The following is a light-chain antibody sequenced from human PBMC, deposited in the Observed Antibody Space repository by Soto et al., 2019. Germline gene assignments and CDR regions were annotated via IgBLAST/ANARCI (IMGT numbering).Light chain of an antibody. CDR3: QQYTGPPTT. CDR1: QTDSSTY. J-gene: IGKJ5*01. Sequence: EIILTQSPDTLSLSPGERATLSCRASQTDSSTYLAWCQQRPGQAPRLLIYGASTRAAGIPDRFSGSGSGTDFTLTITRLEPEDAAVYFCQQYTGPPTTFGQGTRLEIK. V-gene: IGKV3-20*01. CDR2: GAS.